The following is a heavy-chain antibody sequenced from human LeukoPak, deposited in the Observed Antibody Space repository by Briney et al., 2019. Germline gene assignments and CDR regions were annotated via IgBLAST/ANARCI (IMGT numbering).Heavy chain of an antibody. D-gene: IGHD2-2*01. CDR1: GFTFSDYY. V-gene: IGHV3-11*01. Sequence: GGSLRLSCAASGFTFSDYYMSWIRKAPGKGLEWVSYISSSGSTLYYADSVKGRFTISRDNAKNSLYLQMNSLRAEDTAVYYCAREGIPAAQSAPIYYYGMDVWGQGTTVTVSS. J-gene: IGHJ6*02. CDR2: ISSSGSTL. CDR3: AREGIPAAQSAPIYYYGMDV.